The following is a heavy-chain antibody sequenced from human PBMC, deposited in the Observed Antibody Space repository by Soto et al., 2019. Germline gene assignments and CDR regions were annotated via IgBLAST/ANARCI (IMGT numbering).Heavy chain of an antibody. CDR1: GGSFSGYY. CDR2: INHSGST. V-gene: IGHV4-34*01. D-gene: IGHD3-3*01. J-gene: IGHJ6*02. CDR3: ARLPVLRFLELSTGGYYYYGMDV. Sequence: SETLSLTCAVYGGSFSGYYWSWIRQPPGKGLEWIGEINHSGSTNYNPSLKSRVTISVDTSKNQFSLKLSSVTAADTAVYYCARLPVLRFLELSTGGYYYYGMDVWGQGTTVTVSS.